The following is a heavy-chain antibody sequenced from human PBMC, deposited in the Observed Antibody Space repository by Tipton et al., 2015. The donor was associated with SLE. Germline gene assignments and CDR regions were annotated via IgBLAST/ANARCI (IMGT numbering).Heavy chain of an antibody. D-gene: IGHD3-22*01. Sequence: TLSLTCTVSGGSIRGHYWNWVRQPPGQGLEWIGNIYHTGTTYYIPSLKSRVTISIDTSKNNFSLKMTAVTAADTAVYYCARLSTDYADRSGYGYFDHWGQGTLVTVSS. CDR1: GGSIRGHY. V-gene: IGHV4-59*08. CDR2: IYHTGTT. CDR3: ARLSTDYADRSGYGYFDH. J-gene: IGHJ4*02.